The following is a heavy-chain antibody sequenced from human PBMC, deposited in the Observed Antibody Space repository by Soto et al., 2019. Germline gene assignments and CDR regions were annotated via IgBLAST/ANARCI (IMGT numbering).Heavy chain of an antibody. Sequence: GASVKVSCKASGYTFTGYYIHWVRQAPGQGLEWMGWINPNGGGTNYAQKFQGRVSMTRDTSISTAFMDLSRLISDDTAIYYCARDDVFDIWGQGTLVT. CDR2: INPNGGGT. CDR1: GYTFTGYY. V-gene: IGHV1-2*02. J-gene: IGHJ3*02. CDR3: ARDDVFDI.